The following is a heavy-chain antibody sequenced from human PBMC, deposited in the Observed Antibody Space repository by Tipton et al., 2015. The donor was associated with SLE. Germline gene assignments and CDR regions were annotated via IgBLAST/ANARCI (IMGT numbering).Heavy chain of an antibody. D-gene: IGHD6-13*01. CDR1: GGSISSYY. V-gene: IGHV4-59*01. CDR3: ARVVKGSSWYWFDP. Sequence: TLSLTCTVSGGSISSYYWSWIRQPLGKGLEWIGYIYYSGSTNYNPSLKSRVTISVDTSKKQFSLKLSSVTAADTAVYYCARVVKGSSWYWFDPWGQGTLVTVSS. J-gene: IGHJ5*02. CDR2: IYYSGST.